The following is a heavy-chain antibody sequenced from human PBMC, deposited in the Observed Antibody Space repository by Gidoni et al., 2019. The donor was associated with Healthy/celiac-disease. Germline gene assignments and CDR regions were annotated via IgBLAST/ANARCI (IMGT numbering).Heavy chain of an antibody. CDR2: ISYDGSNK. Sequence: QVQLVESGGGVVQPGRSLRLSCAASGFTFSSYAMHWVRQAPGKGLEWVAVISYDGSNKYYADSVKGRFTISRDNSKNTLYLQMNSLRAEDTAVYYCARDNGYYGSGSYYNGFGYWGQGTLVTVSS. CDR3: ARDNGYYGSGSYYNGFGY. D-gene: IGHD3-10*01. CDR1: GFTFSSYA. J-gene: IGHJ4*02. V-gene: IGHV3-30-3*01.